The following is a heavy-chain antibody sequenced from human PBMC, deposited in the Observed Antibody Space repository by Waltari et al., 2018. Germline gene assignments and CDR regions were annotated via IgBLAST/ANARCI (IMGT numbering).Heavy chain of an antibody. J-gene: IGHJ4*02. V-gene: IGHV3-30-3*01. CDR2: ISYDGNNK. Sequence: QVQLVEYGEGVVQPGRSLRLSCAASGFPFSSFAMHWVRQAPGKGLEWVSGISYDGNNKFYADSVKGRFTISRDNSKNMLQLQMNSLRVEDTAIYYCVKDRGTGDGMYYFNNWGQGTLVTVSS. D-gene: IGHD7-27*01. CDR1: GFPFSSFA. CDR3: VKDRGTGDGMYYFNN.